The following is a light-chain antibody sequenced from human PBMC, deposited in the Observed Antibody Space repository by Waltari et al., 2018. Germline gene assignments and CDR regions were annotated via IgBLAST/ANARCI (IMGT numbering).Light chain of an antibody. J-gene: IGLJ1*01. V-gene: IGLV2-14*03. CDR2: DFS. Sequence: QSALTQPASVSGSPGQSITISCTGTSSYVATYNHVSWYQQHPGKAPKFILYDFSNRPSGVSSRFSGSKSGNTASLTISGLQAEDEADYYCLSYTTSNTYVFGSGTKVTVL. CDR3: LSYTTSNTYV. CDR1: SSYVATYNH.